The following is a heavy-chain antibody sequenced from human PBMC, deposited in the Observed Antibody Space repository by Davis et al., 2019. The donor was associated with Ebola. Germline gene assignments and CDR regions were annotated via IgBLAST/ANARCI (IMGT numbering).Heavy chain of an antibody. CDR2: TSSSGTTI. CDR3: AKADLRQYSSGWPSYYYYYYGMDV. V-gene: IGHV3-11*01. J-gene: IGHJ6*02. Sequence: PGGSLRLSCAASGFSFSDYYMSWIRQAPGKGLEWVSHTSSSGTTIYYADSVKGRFTISRDNSKNTLYLQMNSLRAEDTAVYYCAKADLRQYSSGWPSYYYYYYGMDVWGQGTTVTVSS. CDR1: GFSFSDYY. D-gene: IGHD6-19*01.